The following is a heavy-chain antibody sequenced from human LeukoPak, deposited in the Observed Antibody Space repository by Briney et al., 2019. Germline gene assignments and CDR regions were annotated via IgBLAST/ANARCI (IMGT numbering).Heavy chain of an antibody. CDR3: AKDHDNTDSYYYFDS. Sequence: PGGSLRISCAASGFTFNAYAMTWVRQAPGKGLEWVSSITKTGRTTSYTGSVKGRFTISRDNSKNTLHLQMNRLRVEDTALYFCAKDHDNTDSYYYFDSWGLGTLVTVSP. CDR2: ITKTGRTT. V-gene: IGHV3-23*01. J-gene: IGHJ4*02. D-gene: IGHD3-10*01. CDR1: GFTFNAYA.